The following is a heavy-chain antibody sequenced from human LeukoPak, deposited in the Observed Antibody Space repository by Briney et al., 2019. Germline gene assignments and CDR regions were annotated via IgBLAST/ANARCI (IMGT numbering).Heavy chain of an antibody. V-gene: IGHV3-23*01. CDR1: GFTFTNYA. CDR2: VSGSSDNT. J-gene: IGHJ4*02. Sequence: GGSLRLSCAASGFTFTNYAMSWVRQAPGKGLEWVSAVSGSSDNTYYADSVKGRFTISRDNSKNTLYLQMNSLRAEDTAVYHCAKGASFLVAAATSFFDYWGQGTLVTVSS. CDR3: AKGASFLVAAATSFFDY. D-gene: IGHD1-26*01.